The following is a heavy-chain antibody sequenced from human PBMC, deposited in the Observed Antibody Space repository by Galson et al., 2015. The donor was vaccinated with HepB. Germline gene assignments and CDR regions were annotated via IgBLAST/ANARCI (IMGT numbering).Heavy chain of an antibody. D-gene: IGHD3-22*01. Sequence: SLRLSCAASGITFSAYGMHWVRQAPGKGLEWVAFIRYDGSQKYYADSVKGRFTISRDNSKNTLYLQMDNLRHEDTALYYCAPYSSGAEDFWGQGTLVTVSS. J-gene: IGHJ4*02. CDR1: GITFSAYG. CDR2: IRYDGSQK. V-gene: IGHV3-30*02. CDR3: APYSSGAEDF.